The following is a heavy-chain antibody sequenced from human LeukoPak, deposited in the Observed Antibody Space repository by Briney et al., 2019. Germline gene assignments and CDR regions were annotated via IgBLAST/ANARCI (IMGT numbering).Heavy chain of an antibody. D-gene: IGHD3-22*01. CDR3: ARGGDYYDSSGLNWFDP. J-gene: IGHJ5*02. V-gene: IGHV4-59*01. CDR2: IYSSGST. Sequence: PPETLSLTCTVSGGAISSNYWSWIRQPPGKGLEWIGYIYSSGSTNYNPSLKSRVIISVDTSKNQFSLKLNSVTAADTAVYYCARGGDYYDSSGLNWFDPWGQGALVTVSS. CDR1: GGAISSNY.